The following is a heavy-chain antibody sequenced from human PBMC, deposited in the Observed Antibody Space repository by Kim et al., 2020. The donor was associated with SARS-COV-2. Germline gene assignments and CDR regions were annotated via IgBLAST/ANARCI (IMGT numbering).Heavy chain of an antibody. J-gene: IGHJ6*02. D-gene: IGHD5-12*01. V-gene: IGHV6-1*01. CDR1: GDSVSSNSAT. CDR3: ARNGYTRGADDGLDV. CDR2: TYYRSKWNE. Sequence: SQTLSLTCAISGDSVSSNSATWNWIRQSPSRGLEWLGRTYYRSKWNENYSTSVKGRISINPDTSKNQFSLQLFSVTPEDMAVYYCARNGYTRGADDGLDVWGQGTTVTVSS.